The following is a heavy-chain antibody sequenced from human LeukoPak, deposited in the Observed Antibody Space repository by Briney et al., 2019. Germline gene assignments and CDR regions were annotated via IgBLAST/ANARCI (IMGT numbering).Heavy chain of an antibody. D-gene: IGHD3-9*01. Sequence: KASETLSLTCTVSGGSINSGNYYWSWIRQPPGKRLEWIGYIHDNGGTNYNPSLKSRVTISVDTSKKQFSLKLSSVTAADTAVYYCARDHGNDWSWYIDLWGRGTLVTVSS. V-gene: IGHV4-61*01. CDR3: ARDHGNDWSWYIDL. CDR1: GGSINSGNYY. J-gene: IGHJ2*01. CDR2: IHDNGGT.